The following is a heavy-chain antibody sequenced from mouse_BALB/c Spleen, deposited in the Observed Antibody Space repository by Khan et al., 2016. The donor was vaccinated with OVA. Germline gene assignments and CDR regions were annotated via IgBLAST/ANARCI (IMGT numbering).Heavy chain of an antibody. Sequence: EVELVESGGGLVKPGGSLKLSCAASGFTFSTYAMSWVRQTPEKRLEWVATISSDGDYTYFPDNVTGRFTISRDYAKNTLCLQMTSLRSEDTAMYYCARSPYGNIAYWGQGTLVTVSA. CDR1: GFTFSTYA. V-gene: IGHV5-9-3*01. CDR3: ARSPYGNIAY. D-gene: IGHD2-1*01. J-gene: IGHJ3*01. CDR2: ISSDGDYT.